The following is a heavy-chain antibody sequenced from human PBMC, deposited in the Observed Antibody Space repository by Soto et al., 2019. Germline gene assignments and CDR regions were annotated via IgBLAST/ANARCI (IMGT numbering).Heavy chain of an antibody. J-gene: IGHJ4*02. Sequence: QVQLQESGPGLVKPSQTLSLTCTVSGGSISSGGYYWSWIRQHPGKGLEWIGYLYYSGSTYYNPSLKSRVTISVDTSKNQFSLKLSSVTAADTAVYYCARDRKYYDSSGYYGGPFDYWGQGTLVTVSS. CDR1: GGSISSGGYY. V-gene: IGHV4-31*03. CDR2: LYYSGST. D-gene: IGHD3-22*01. CDR3: ARDRKYYDSSGYYGGPFDY.